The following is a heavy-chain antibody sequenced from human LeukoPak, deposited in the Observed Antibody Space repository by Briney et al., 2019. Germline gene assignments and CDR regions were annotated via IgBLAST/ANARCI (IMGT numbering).Heavy chain of an antibody. CDR3: AREQSSGYYRVGAFDI. D-gene: IGHD3-22*01. CDR1: GGTFSSYA. V-gene: IGHV1-69*05. CDR2: NIPIFGTA. Sequence: GASVKVSCKASGGTFSSYAISWVRQAPGQGLEWMGGNIPIFGTANYAQKFQGRVTITTDESTSTAYMELSSLRSEDTAVYYCAREQSSGYYRVGAFDIWGQGTMVTVSS. J-gene: IGHJ3*02.